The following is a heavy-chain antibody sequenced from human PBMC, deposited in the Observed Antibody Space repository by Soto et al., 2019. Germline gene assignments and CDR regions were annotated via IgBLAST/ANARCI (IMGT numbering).Heavy chain of an antibody. CDR3: ARPLAATFDP. V-gene: IGHV4-34*01. Sequence: PSETLSLTCAVYGGSFSGYYCSWIRQPPGKGLEWIGEINHSGSTNYNPSLKSRVTISVDTSKNQFSLKLSSVTAADTAVYYCARPLAATFDPWGQGTLVTVSS. CDR2: INHSGST. D-gene: IGHD6-13*01. J-gene: IGHJ5*02. CDR1: GGSFSGYY.